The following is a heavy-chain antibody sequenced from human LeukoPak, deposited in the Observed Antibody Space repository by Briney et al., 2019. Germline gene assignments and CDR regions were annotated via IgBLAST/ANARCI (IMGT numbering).Heavy chain of an antibody. CDR2: IRKKANSHTT. V-gene: IGHV3-72*01. Sequence: PGGSLRLSCAASGFTFSDHYMDWVRQAPGKGPEWVGRIRKKANSHTTEYAASVKGRFTISRDDSKNSLYLQMNSLKTEDTAVYYCARGSNNFWGSDYWGQGTLVTVSS. CDR3: ARGSNNFWGSDY. CDR1: GFTFSDHY. D-gene: IGHD3-16*01. J-gene: IGHJ4*02.